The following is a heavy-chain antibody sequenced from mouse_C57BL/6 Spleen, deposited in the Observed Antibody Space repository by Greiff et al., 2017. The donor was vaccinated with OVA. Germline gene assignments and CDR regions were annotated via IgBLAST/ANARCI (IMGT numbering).Heavy chain of an antibody. CDR3: ARLLGAMDY. V-gene: IGHV1-82*01. Sequence: QVQLQQSGPELVKPGASVTISCKASGYAFSSSWMNWVKQRPGKGLEWIGRIYPGAGDTNYNGKFKGQATLTADKSSSTAYMQLSSLTSEDSAVYFCARLLGAMDYWGQGTSVTVSS. D-gene: IGHD2-12*01. CDR2: IYPGAGDT. CDR1: GYAFSSSW. J-gene: IGHJ4*01.